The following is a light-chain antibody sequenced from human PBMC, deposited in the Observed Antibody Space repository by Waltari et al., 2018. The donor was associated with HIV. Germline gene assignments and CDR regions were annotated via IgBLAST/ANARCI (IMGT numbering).Light chain of an antibody. CDR3: CSYAGTYTLK. CDR1: SRHVGAYDV. Sequence: QSALTQPRSVSASPGQSVTISCTGPSRHVGAYDVVSWYHLLPGETPKLMIYDVTKRPSGVPDRFSGSKSANTASLTISGLQAEDEAEYYCCSYAGTYTLKFGGGTKLTV. J-gene: IGLJ2*01. CDR2: DVT. V-gene: IGLV2-11*01.